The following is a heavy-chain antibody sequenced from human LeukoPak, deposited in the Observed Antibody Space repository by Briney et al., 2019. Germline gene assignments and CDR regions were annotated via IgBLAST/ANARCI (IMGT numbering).Heavy chain of an antibody. CDR2: IYPGDSDT. CDR1: GYSFTSYW. J-gene: IGHJ3*02. CDR3: ARRDTAMAHAFDI. D-gene: IGHD5-18*01. V-gene: IGHV5-51*01. Sequence: GASLKISCKGSGYSFTSYWIGWVRQMPGKGLEWMGIIYPGDSDTRYSPSFQGQVTISADKSISTAYLQWSSLKASDTAMYYCARRDTAMAHAFDIWGQGTMVTVSS.